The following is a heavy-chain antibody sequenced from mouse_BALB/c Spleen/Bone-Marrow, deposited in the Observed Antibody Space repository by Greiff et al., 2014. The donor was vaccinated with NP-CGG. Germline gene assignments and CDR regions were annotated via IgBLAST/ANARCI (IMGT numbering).Heavy chain of an antibody. CDR3: ASYYYGSSGFAY. CDR1: GFNIKDTY. Sequence: VQLQQSGAELVKPGASVKSSCTASGFNIKDTYMHWVKQRPEQGLEWIGRIDPANGNTKYDPKFQGKATITADTSSSTAYLQLSSLTSEDTAVYYCASYYYGSSGFAYWGQGTLVTVSA. V-gene: IGHV14-3*02. CDR2: IDPANGNT. D-gene: IGHD1-1*01. J-gene: IGHJ3*01.